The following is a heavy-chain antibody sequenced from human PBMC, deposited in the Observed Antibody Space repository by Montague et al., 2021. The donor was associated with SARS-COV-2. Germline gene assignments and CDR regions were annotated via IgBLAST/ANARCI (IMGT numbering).Heavy chain of an antibody. CDR2: TYYRSKWYN. V-gene: IGHV6-1*01. CDR1: GDSVSSNIAT. Sequence: CAISGDSVSSNIATWNWIRQSPSRGLEWLGRTYYRSKWYNDYAVSVKSRVIINPDTSNNRISLQLNSVTPVDTAVYYCARASCGGDCYFDWYFDLWGRGTLVTVSS. CDR3: ARASCGGDCYFDWYFDL. J-gene: IGHJ2*01. D-gene: IGHD2-21*02.